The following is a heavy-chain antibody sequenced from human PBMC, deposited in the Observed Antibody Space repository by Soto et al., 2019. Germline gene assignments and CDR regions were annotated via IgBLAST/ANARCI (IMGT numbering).Heavy chain of an antibody. V-gene: IGHV2-5*02. D-gene: IGHD6-13*01. J-gene: IGHJ6*02. CDR3: AHILSYSSSISASGTYHQNFYYYGMDV. CDR2: IYWDDDK. Sequence: QITLRESGPTLVKPTQTLTLACTFSGFSLTTSGVGVGGIRQPPGKALEWLALIYWDDDKRYSPSLKSRVTITKDTTKNQVILTMTNMDPVDTATYYCAHILSYSSSISASGTYHQNFYYYGMDVWGQGTTVTVSS. CDR1: GFSLTTSGVG.